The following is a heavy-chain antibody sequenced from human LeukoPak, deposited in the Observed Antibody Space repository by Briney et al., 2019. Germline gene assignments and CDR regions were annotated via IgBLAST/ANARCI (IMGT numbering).Heavy chain of an antibody. CDR1: GYTFTDYY. CDR2: INPKSGAT. Sequence: ASVKVSCKASGYTFTDYYIIWMRQAPGRGLEYMGWINPKSGATRNGQNFQGRITMTRDTSVSTAYMDLGTLTSDDAAIYFYARGSAVSCTTTSCYAPIDYWGQGTLVTVSS. J-gene: IGHJ4*02. CDR3: ARGSAVSCTTTSCYAPIDY. V-gene: IGHV1-2*02. D-gene: IGHD2-2*01.